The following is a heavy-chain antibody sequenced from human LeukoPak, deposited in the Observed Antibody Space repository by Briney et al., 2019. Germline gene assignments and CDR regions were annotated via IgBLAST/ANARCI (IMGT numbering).Heavy chain of an antibody. CDR1: GYTFTGYY. Sequence: ASVKVSCKASGYTFTGYYMHWVRQAPGQGLEWMGWINPNRGGTNYAQKFQGRVTMTRDTSISTAYMELSRLRSDDTAVYYCARKSDSYYDILTGYSIFDYWGQGTLVTVSS. J-gene: IGHJ4*02. CDR2: INPNRGGT. D-gene: IGHD3-9*01. V-gene: IGHV1-2*02. CDR3: ARKSDSYYDILTGYSIFDY.